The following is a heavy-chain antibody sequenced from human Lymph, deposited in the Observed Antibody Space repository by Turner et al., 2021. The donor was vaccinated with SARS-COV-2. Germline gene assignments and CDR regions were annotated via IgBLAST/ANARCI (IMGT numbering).Heavy chain of an antibody. CDR2: ISYDGSNK. D-gene: IGHD3-10*01. CDR3: AREMGAGSDY. CDR1: GFTFSSYA. Sequence: QVQLVESGGGVVQHGRSLRLSCAASGFTFSSYAMHWVRQAPGKGLEWVALISYDGSNKYYADSVKGRFTISRDNSKNTLYLQMNSLRAEDTAVYYCAREMGAGSDYWGQGTLVTVSS. V-gene: IGHV3-30*04. J-gene: IGHJ4*02.